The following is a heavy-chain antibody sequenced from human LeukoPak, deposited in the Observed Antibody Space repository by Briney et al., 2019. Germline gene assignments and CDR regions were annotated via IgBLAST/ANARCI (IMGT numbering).Heavy chain of an antibody. J-gene: IGHJ4*02. CDR3: ARDSDWAFDY. CDR1: GFTFNTYS. V-gene: IGHV3-48*01. Sequence: GGSLRLSCAASGFTFNTYSMNWVRQAPGKGLEWLSYVKSGNYDIQYADSVTGRFTVSRDSATNSLYLQMNDLKAEDTAVYYCARDSDWAFDYWGQGSLVTVSS. D-gene: IGHD3-9*01. CDR2: VKSGNYDI.